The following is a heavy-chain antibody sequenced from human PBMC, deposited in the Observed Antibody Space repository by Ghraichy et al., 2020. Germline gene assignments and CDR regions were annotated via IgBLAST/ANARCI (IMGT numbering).Heavy chain of an antibody. CDR1: GFAFSNAW. D-gene: IGHD1-14*01. CDR3: TTNLAY. J-gene: IGHJ4*02. Sequence: GALRLSCAASGFAFSNAWMSWVRQAPGKGLEWVGRIKSETSGGTIEYAAPVQHRFTISRDDSKNTLYLQMNSLKTEDTAVYYCTTNLAYWGRGTLVTVSS. CDR2: IKSETSGGTI. V-gene: IGHV3-15*01.